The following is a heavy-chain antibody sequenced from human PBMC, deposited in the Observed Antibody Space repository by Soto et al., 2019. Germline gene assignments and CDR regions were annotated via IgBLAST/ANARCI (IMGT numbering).Heavy chain of an antibody. CDR2: NYYSGST. CDR1: GGSIGSDDYY. V-gene: IGHV4-30-4*01. CDR3: ARERVPGFIHHTRVAP. D-gene: IGHD2-2*01. J-gene: IGHJ5*02. Sequence: SETLSLTCTVSGGSIGSDDYYWSWIRQPPGKGLEWIGYNYYSGSTYYNPSLQSRVTISLDTSKNQFSLKLSSVSAADTAVYYCARERVPGFIHHTRVAPWGQGTLAT.